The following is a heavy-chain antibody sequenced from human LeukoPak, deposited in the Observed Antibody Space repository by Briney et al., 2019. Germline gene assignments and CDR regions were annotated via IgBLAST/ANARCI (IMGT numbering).Heavy chain of an antibody. J-gene: IGHJ5*02. D-gene: IGHD2-2*01. Sequence: GRPLRLSCGASGFTFSTYAMHWVRQTPDKGLEWVAFISSGGTSENYADSVKGRFTIPRDNSKNTLYLRMNNLTPGDTAVYYCAKGYGSSTSYGNWFDPWGQGTLVTVSS. CDR1: GFTFSTYA. V-gene: IGHV3-30*18. CDR2: ISSGGTSE. CDR3: AKGYGSSTSYGNWFDP.